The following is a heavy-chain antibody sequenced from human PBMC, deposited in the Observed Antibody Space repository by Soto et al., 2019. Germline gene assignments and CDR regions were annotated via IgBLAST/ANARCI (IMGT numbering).Heavy chain of an antibody. Sequence: PSETLSLTCTVSGYSMSSDSYWGWIRQSPGKGPEWIASMYHGGTTFYNPSLKSRVTMSIDTSSNQFSLRLTSVTAADTAVYYCARVHVMVVAGSTFDYWGHGMMVTVYS. CDR1: GYSMSSDSY. CDR2: MYHGGTT. CDR3: ARVHVMVVAGSTFDY. V-gene: IGHV4-38-2*02. J-gene: IGHJ4*01. D-gene: IGHD2-15*01.